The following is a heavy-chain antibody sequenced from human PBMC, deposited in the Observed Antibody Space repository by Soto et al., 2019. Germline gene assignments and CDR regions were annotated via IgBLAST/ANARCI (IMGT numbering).Heavy chain of an antibody. V-gene: IGHV3-7*01. CDR1: GLTFSSYW. CDR2: IKQDGSEK. D-gene: IGHD4-17*01. Sequence: GGSLRLSCAASGLTFSSYWMSWVRQALGKGMEWVANIKQDGSEKYYVDSVKGRFTISRDNAKNSLYLQMNSLRAEDTAVYYCARVPLTTLTTKLYYYYYLDVWGKCTTVTVSS. CDR3: ARVPLTTLTTKLYYYYYLDV. J-gene: IGHJ6*03.